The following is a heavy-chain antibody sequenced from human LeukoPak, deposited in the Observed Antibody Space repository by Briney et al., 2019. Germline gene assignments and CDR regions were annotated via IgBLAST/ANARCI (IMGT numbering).Heavy chain of an antibody. Sequence: SETLSLTCTVSGGSISSSSYYWGWIRQPPGKGLEWIGSIYYSGSTYYNPSLKSRVTISVGTSKNQFSLKLSSVTAADTAVYYCATGIAAAGGIWFDPWGQGTPVTVSS. D-gene: IGHD6-13*01. CDR1: GGSISSSSYY. CDR3: ATGIAAAGGIWFDP. CDR2: IYYSGST. J-gene: IGHJ5*02. V-gene: IGHV4-39*01.